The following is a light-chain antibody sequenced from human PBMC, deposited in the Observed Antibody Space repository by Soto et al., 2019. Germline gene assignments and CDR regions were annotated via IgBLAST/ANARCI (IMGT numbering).Light chain of an antibody. Sequence: EIVLTQSPATLSLSPGEGATLSCRASQSVNNYLAWYQQKPGQAPRLLIYDASNRATGIPARFSGSGSGTDFALTIISLESENFAVYYCLQRIHWPLTFGGGTKIEIK. CDR2: DAS. J-gene: IGKJ4*01. CDR1: QSVNNY. V-gene: IGKV3-11*01. CDR3: LQRIHWPLT.